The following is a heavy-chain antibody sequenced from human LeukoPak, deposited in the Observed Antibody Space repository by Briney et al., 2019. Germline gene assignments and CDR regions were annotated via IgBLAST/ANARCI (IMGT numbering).Heavy chain of an antibody. V-gene: IGHV4-4*08. Sequence: SETLSLTCSVFGDSVTSSYWNWIRQPPGKGLEWIGYVSADGTTNYSPSLRSRLIMSVDTAKNDISLILMSVTAADTAIYYCARVDCVLEGCYNHWGRGILVTVAS. CDR1: GDSVTSSY. CDR2: VSADGTT. D-gene: IGHD2-15*01. J-gene: IGHJ4*02. CDR3: ARVDCVLEGCYNH.